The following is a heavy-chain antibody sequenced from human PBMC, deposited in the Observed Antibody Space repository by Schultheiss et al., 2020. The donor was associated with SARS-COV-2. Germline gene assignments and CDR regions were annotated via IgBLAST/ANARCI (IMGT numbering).Heavy chain of an antibody. D-gene: IGHD3-3*01. CDR2: ISSNGGST. CDR3: AKDQAIFGVATTFDY. CDR1: GFTFSSYA. J-gene: IGHJ4*02. V-gene: IGHV3-64*04. Sequence: GGSLRLSCAASGFTFSSYAMHWVRQAPGKGLEYVSAISSNGGSTYYADSVKGRFTISRDNSKNTLYLQMNSLRAEDTAVYYCAKDQAIFGVATTFDYWGQGTLVTVSS.